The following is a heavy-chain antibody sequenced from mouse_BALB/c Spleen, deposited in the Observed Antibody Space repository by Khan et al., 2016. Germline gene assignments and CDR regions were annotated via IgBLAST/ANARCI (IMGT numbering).Heavy chain of an antibody. J-gene: IGHJ3*01. CDR1: GYVFSSYW. D-gene: IGHD2-14*01. CDR2: IYPGDGDT. CDR3: ARGTPLAD. Sequence: QVQLQQSGAELVRPGSSVKISCKASGYVFSSYWMNWVKQRPGQGLEWIGQIYPGDGDTYYNGKFKGKVKLTADKSSSTAYMQRSSRTSEDSAVYFCARGTPLADWGQGTLVTVSA. V-gene: IGHV1-80*01.